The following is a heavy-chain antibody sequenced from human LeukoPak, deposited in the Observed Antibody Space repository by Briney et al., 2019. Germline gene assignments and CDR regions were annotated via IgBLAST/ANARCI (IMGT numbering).Heavy chain of an antibody. Sequence: SETLSLTCAVYGGSFSGYYWSWIRQPPGKGLEWIGEINHSGSTNYNPSLKSRVTISVDTSKNQFSLKLSSVPAADTAVYYCARGRPNPGDKHNWFDPWGQGTLVTVSS. CDR1: GGSFSGYY. J-gene: IGHJ5*02. CDR3: ARGRPNPGDKHNWFDP. V-gene: IGHV4-34*01. CDR2: INHSGST. D-gene: IGHD4-17*01.